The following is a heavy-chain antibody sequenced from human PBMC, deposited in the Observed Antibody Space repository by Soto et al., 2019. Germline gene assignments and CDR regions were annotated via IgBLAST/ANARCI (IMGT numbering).Heavy chain of an antibody. CDR2: INPSGGST. J-gene: IGHJ3*02. CDR3: ARDDAEYSSSWAFDI. CDR1: GYTFTSYY. Sequence: ALVKVSCKASGYTFTSYYMHWVRQAPGQGLEWMGIINPSGGSTSYAQKFQGRVTMTRDTSTSTVYMELSSLRSEDTAVYYCARDDAEYSSSWAFDIWGQATMVTVSS. V-gene: IGHV1-46*03. D-gene: IGHD6-13*01.